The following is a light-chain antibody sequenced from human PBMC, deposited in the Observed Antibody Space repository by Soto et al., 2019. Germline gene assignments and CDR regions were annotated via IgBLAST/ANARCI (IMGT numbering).Light chain of an antibody. CDR2: AAS. Sequence: DIQLTQSPSFLSASVGDRVTITCRASQGISSYLAWYQQKPGKAPKLLIYAASTLQSGFPSRFSGSGSGTEFTLTISSLQAEDFATYCCQHLDSYSTFGQGTRLEIK. CDR3: QHLDSYST. CDR1: QGISSY. J-gene: IGKJ5*01. V-gene: IGKV1-9*01.